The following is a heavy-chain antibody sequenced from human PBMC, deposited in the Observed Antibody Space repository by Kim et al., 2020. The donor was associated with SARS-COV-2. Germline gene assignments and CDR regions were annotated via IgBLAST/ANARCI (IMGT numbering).Heavy chain of an antibody. D-gene: IGHD6-19*01. V-gene: IGHV3-64*03. CDR2: IGSNGGST. CDR3: VKEWRSGWYGFDY. Sequence: GGSLRLSCSVSGFTFSTYAMHWVRQASGKGLEYVSGIGSNGGSTYYADSVKGRFTISRDNSKNTLYLQMSGLRVEDTAVYYCVKEWRSGWYGFDYWGQGILVTVSS. CDR1: GFTFSTYA. J-gene: IGHJ4*02.